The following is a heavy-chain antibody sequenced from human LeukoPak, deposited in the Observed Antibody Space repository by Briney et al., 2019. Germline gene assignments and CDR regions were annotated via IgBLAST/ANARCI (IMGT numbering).Heavy chain of an antibody. CDR3: ARGGSSYPDQIYYFDY. J-gene: IGHJ4*02. CDR1: GGSFSGYY. Sequence: SETLSLTCAVYGGSFSGYYLSWIRQPPGKGLEWIGEINHSGSNNYNPSLKSRVTISVDTSKNQFSLKLSSVTAEDTAVYYCARGGSSYPDQIYYFDYWGQGTLVTVSS. CDR2: INHSGSN. D-gene: IGHD2-15*01. V-gene: IGHV4-34*01.